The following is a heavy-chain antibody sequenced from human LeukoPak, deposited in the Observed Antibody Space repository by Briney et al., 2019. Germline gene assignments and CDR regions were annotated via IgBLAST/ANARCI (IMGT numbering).Heavy chain of an antibody. D-gene: IGHD6-19*01. CDR1: GGSISSSSYY. CDR3: ARQDSSGWYGSFDY. CDR2: FYHSGST. J-gene: IGHJ4*02. V-gene: IGHV4-39*01. Sequence: SETLSLTCTVSGGSISSSSYYWGWIRQPPGKGLEWIGSFYHSGSTYYNPSLKSRVTISVDTSKNQFSLKLSSVTAADTAVYYCARQDSSGWYGSFDYWGQGTLVTVFS.